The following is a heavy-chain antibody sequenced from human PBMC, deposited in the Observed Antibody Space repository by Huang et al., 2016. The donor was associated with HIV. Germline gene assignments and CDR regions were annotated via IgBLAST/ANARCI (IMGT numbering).Heavy chain of an antibody. J-gene: IGHJ2*01. CDR3: AIHPQYSSTFMVWYFDL. Sequence: EVQLVQSGAEVKKPGESLKISCKGSGYIFTNYWIAWVRQMPGKGLEWMGIMYPGDPDLTSSPSFQRQFTISAHKSISTAYLQLNSLKPSDTAMYYCAIHPQYSSTFMVWYFDLWGRGTLVTVSS. D-gene: IGHD6-13*01. CDR1: GYIFTNYW. CDR2: MYPGDPDL. V-gene: IGHV5-51*01.